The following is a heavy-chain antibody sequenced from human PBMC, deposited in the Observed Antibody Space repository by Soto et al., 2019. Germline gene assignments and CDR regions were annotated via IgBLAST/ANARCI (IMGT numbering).Heavy chain of an antibody. Sequence: SETLSLTCAVSGGSISSGGYSWSWIRQPPGKGLEWIGYIYHSGSTYYNPSLKSRVTISVDRSKNQFSLKLSSVTAADTAVYYCAGDFPGRDYWGQGTLVTVSS. CDR3: AGDFPGRDY. CDR2: IYHSGST. CDR1: GGSISSGGYS. V-gene: IGHV4-30-2*02. D-gene: IGHD3-3*01. J-gene: IGHJ4*02.